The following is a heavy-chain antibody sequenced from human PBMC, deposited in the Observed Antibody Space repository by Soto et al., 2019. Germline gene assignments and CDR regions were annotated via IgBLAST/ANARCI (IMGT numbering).Heavy chain of an antibody. J-gene: IGHJ4*02. D-gene: IGHD2-2*01. CDR3: ARGENIVVVPAAIDY. V-gene: IGHV1-3*01. Sequence: ASVKVSCKASGYTFTSYAMHWVRQAPGQRLEWMGWINAGNGNTKYSQKFQGRVTITRDTSASTAYMELSSLRSEDTAVYYCARGENIVVVPAAIDYWGQGTLVTVSS. CDR2: INAGNGNT. CDR1: GYTFTSYA.